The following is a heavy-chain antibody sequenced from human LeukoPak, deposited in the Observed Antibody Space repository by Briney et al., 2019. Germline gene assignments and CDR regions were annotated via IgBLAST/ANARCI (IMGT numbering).Heavy chain of an antibody. CDR3: ARHSGYTYDWSISHKRFFDS. CDR2: IWHTGST. CDR1: GGSISSSDYY. J-gene: IGHJ4*02. D-gene: IGHD5-18*01. V-gene: IGHV4-39*01. Sequence: PSETLSLTCTVSGGSISSSDYYWGWIRQPPGKGLEWIGSIWHTGSTYYNPSLKSRVTISLDTSKNQFSLRLSSVTAADTAVYHCARHSGYTYDWSISHKRFFDSWGQGTLVTVSS.